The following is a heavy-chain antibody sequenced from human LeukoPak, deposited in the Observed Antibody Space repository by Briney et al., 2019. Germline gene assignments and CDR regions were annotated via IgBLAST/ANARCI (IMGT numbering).Heavy chain of an antibody. CDR2: INPGGNST. J-gene: IGHJ4*02. Sequence: PGGSLRLSCAASGFAFSSYWMHWVRQVPGKGLVWVSRINPGGNSTAYADSVKGRFTISRDNAKNTLYLQMNSLRAEDTAVYYCARSNQADDYWGQGTLVTVSS. CDR3: ARSNQADDY. V-gene: IGHV3-74*01. CDR1: GFAFSSYW. D-gene: IGHD4-11*01.